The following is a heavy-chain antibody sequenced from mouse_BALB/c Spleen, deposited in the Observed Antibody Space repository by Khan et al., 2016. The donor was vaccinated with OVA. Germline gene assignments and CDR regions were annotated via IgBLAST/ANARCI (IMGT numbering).Heavy chain of an antibody. CDR3: TRWGYWFAY. Sequence: VQLQQSGTVLARPGASVKMSCKASGYSFTSYWMHWVQQRPGQGLEWIGAIYPGNRDSNYNQKFKGKATLTAVTSASTANMELSSLTNEDAAVYDCTRWGYWFAYGGQGTLVTVSA. CDR2: IYPGNRDS. D-gene: IGHD2-2*01. J-gene: IGHJ3*01. V-gene: IGHV1-5*01. CDR1: GYSFTSYW.